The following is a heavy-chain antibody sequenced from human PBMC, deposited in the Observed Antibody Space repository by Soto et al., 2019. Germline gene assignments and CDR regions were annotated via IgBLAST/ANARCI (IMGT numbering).Heavy chain of an antibody. J-gene: IGHJ6*02. Sequence: QVQLVQSGAEVKKPGASVKVSCKASGYTFPSYDINWVRQATGQGLEWMGWMNPNSGNTGYAQKFQGRVTMTRDTSXTTAYMELSSLRSEDTAVYYCARGGFGDYYYYGMDVWGQGTTVTVSS. D-gene: IGHD3-10*01. CDR3: ARGGFGDYYYYGMDV. CDR2: MNPNSGNT. V-gene: IGHV1-8*01. CDR1: GYTFPSYD.